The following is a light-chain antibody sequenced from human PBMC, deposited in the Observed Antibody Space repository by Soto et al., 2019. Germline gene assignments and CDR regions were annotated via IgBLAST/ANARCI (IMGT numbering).Light chain of an antibody. J-gene: IGKJ2*01. CDR3: QQYNSYSRT. CDR1: QSISSS. V-gene: IGKV1-5*03. Sequence: DIQITQTPSTLSASVGDRVTITCRASQSISSSLAWYQQKPGKAPKLLIYKASSLESGVPSRFSGSGSGTEFTLTISSLQPDDFATYYCQQYNSYSRTFGQGTKLEIK. CDR2: KAS.